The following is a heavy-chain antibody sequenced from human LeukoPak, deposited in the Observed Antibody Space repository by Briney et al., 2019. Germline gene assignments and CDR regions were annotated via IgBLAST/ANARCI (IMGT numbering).Heavy chain of an antibody. J-gene: IGHJ3*02. Sequence: ASVKVSCKASGYTFTSYYMHWVRQAPGQGLEWMGIINPSGGSTSYAQKFQGRVTMTRDTSTSTVYMELSSLRSEDTAVYYCARDTRNIWFGELVGAFDIWGQGTMVTVS. CDR2: INPSGGST. CDR3: ARDTRNIWFGELVGAFDI. V-gene: IGHV1-46*01. CDR1: GYTFTSYY. D-gene: IGHD3-10*01.